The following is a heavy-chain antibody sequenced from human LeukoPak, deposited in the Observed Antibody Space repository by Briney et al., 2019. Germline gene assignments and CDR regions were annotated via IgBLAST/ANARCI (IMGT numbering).Heavy chain of an antibody. CDR1: GGSISSGGYY. CDR2: IYYSGST. CDR3: AGGIVGATNLDY. Sequence: TSETLSLTCTVSGGSISSGGYYWSWIRQHPGKGLEWIGYIYYSGSTYYNPSLKSRVTISVDTSKNQFSLKLSSVTAADTAVYYCAGGIVGATNLDYWGQGTLVTVSS. V-gene: IGHV4-31*03. D-gene: IGHD1-26*01. J-gene: IGHJ4*02.